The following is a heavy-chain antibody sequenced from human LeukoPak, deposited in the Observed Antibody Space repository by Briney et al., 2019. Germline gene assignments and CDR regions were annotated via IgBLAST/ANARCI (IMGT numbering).Heavy chain of an antibody. V-gene: IGHV3-21*01. CDR2: ISSSSSYI. CDR3: ARDTTLGYCSSTSCHTFDY. CDR1: GFTFSSYS. J-gene: IGHJ4*02. Sequence: PGGSLRLSCAASGFTFSSYSMNWVRQAPGKGLEWVSSISSSSSYIYYADSMKGRFTISRDNAKNSLYLQMNSLRAEDTAVYYCARDTTLGYCSSTSCHTFDYWGQGTLVTVSS. D-gene: IGHD2-2*01.